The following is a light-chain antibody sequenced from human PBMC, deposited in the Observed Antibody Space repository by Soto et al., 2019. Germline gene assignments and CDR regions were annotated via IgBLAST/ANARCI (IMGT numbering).Light chain of an antibody. CDR1: SSDVGGYNL. V-gene: IGLV2-23*01. CDR2: EGS. J-gene: IGLJ1*01. CDR3: CSYAGNGTSV. Sequence: QSALTQPASVSGSPGQSITISCTGTSSDVGGYNLVTWYQQHPGKSPELMIYEGSKRPSGVSPRFSGSKSGNTASLTISGLQAEDEADYSCCSYAGNGTSVFGTGTKVTVL.